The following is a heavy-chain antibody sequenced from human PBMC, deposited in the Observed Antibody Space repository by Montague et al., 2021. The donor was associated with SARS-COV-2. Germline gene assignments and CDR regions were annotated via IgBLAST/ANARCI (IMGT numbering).Heavy chain of an antibody. CDR2: INHSGST. D-gene: IGHD3-9*01. J-gene: IGHJ6*02. CDR3: ARGFDILNYYYYSMDD. V-gene: IGHV4-59*01. Sequence: SETLSLTCTVSGGTISGSYWSWIRQPPEKGLEWIGYINHSGSTKYNPSLKSRVTISVDTSKNQFFLYLTSVTAADTAVYYCARGFDILNYYYYSMDDWGQGTPVTVSS. CDR1: GGTISGSY.